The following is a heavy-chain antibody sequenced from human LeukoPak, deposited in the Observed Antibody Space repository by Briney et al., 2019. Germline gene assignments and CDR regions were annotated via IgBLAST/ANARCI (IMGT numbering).Heavy chain of an antibody. J-gene: IGHJ6*03. CDR2: IYSGGST. CDR3: ARGTDSGYSYGYYYYYYMDV. D-gene: IGHD5-18*01. V-gene: IGHV3-53*01. CDR1: GFTVSGNY. Sequence: GGSLRLSCAASGFTVSGNYMSWVRQAPGKGLEWVSVIYSGGSTYYADSVKGRFTISRDNSKNTLYLQMNSLRAEDTAVYYCARGTDSGYSYGYYYYYYMDVWGKGTTVTVSS.